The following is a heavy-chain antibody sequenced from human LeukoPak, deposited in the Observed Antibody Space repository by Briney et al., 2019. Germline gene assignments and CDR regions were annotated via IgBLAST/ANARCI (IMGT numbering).Heavy chain of an antibody. J-gene: IGHJ4*02. Sequence: SETLSLTCAVYGGSFSGYYWSWIRQPPGKGLEWIGEINHSGSTNYNPSLKSRVTISVDTSKNQFSLELSSVTAADTAVYYCARVRRFGELLRYYFDYWGQGTLVTVSS. CDR2: INHSGST. D-gene: IGHD3-10*01. V-gene: IGHV4-34*01. CDR3: ARVRRFGELLRYYFDY. CDR1: GGSFSGYY.